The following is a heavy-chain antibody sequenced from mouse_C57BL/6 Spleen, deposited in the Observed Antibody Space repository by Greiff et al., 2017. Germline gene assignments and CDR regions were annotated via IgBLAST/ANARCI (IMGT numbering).Heavy chain of an antibody. V-gene: IGHV1-81*01. CDR1: GYTFTSYA. CDR3: ARLGEGLTWLAY. J-gene: IGHJ3*01. D-gene: IGHD3-1*01. Sequence: QVQLQQSGAELARPGASVKLSCKASGYTFTSYAISWVKKSNGKGLEWIGKFHPRSGNTYYNEKFKGKATLTAEKSSSTAYMELSSLTSEDSSVYFWARLGEGLTWLAYWGQGTMVTVSA. CDR2: FHPRSGNT.